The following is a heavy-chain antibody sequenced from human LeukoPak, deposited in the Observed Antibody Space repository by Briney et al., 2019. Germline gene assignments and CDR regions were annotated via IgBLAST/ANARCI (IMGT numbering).Heavy chain of an antibody. CDR1: AGSISSSSYH. CDR3: ASPLVQYSSSSYYYYGMDV. D-gene: IGHD6-13*01. V-gene: IGHV4-39*01. Sequence: SETLSLTCTVSAGSISSSSYHWGYVRQPPGKGLEWIGSIHYSGSTYYNPSLKSRVTISVDTSKNQFSLKLSSVTAADTAVYYCASPLVQYSSSSYYYYGMDVWGQGTTVTVSS. J-gene: IGHJ6*02. CDR2: IHYSGST.